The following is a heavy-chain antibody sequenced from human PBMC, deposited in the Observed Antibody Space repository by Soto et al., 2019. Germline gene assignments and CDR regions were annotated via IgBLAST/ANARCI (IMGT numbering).Heavy chain of an antibody. CDR3: AREGAAPYYYYGMDV. Sequence: QVQLQESGPGLVKPSQTLSLTCTVSGGSISSGGYFWSWIRQHPGKGLEWIGFIYYSGSTYYNPSLKSRVTISVGTSKNQLSLKLSSVTAADTAVYYCAREGAAPYYYYGMDVWGQGTTVTVSS. V-gene: IGHV4-31*03. CDR1: GGSISSGGYF. D-gene: IGHD6-6*01. J-gene: IGHJ6*02. CDR2: IYYSGST.